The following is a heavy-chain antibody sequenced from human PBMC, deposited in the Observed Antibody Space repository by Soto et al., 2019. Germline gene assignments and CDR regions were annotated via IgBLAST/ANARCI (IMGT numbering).Heavy chain of an antibody. V-gene: IGHV3-74*01. CDR2: IHDDGSIT. D-gene: IGHD6-13*01. Sequence: EVQLVESGGGLVQPGGSLRLSCAASGFTFSSYWMHWVRQAPGKGLVWVARIHDDGSITNYADSVKGRFTISRDNAKNTLYLQMNSLRAEDTAVYYCGRVIAAAAGIGIDHWGEGILVTVSS. J-gene: IGHJ4*02. CDR1: GFTFSSYW. CDR3: GRVIAAAAGIGIDH.